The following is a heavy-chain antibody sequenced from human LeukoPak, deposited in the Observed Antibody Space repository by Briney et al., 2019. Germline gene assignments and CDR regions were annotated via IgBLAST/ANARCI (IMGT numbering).Heavy chain of an antibody. Sequence: ASVKVSCKASGYTFTSYDINWVRRATGQGLEWVGWMNPNSGNTGYAQKFQGRVTMTRNTSISTAYMELSSLRSEDTAVYYCARVRGVAARPFDYWGQGTLVTVSS. CDR3: ARVRGVAARPFDY. D-gene: IGHD6-6*01. V-gene: IGHV1-8*01. CDR1: GYTFTSYD. CDR2: MNPNSGNT. J-gene: IGHJ4*02.